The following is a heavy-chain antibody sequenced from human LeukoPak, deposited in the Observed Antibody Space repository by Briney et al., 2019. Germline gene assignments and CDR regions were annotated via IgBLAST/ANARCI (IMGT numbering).Heavy chain of an antibody. J-gene: IGHJ4*02. CDR3: ARPPTGTWEPYYFDY. Sequence: QTGGSLRLSCAASGFTFTSYEMHWVRQAPGKGLEWVAVISYDGSNKYYADSVKGRFTISRGNSKNTLYLRMNSLRAEDTAVYYCARPPTGTWEPYYFDYWGQGTLVTVSS. CDR1: GFTFTSYE. D-gene: IGHD1-14*01. CDR2: ISYDGSNK. V-gene: IGHV3-30-3*01.